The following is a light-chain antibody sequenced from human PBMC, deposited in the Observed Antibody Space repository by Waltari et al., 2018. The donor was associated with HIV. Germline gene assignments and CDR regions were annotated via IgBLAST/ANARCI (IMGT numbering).Light chain of an antibody. CDR2: TNK. Sequence: QSVLTQPPSASGTPGQRVTISCSGSSSNIGSNTVNWYHQLPGTAPKRLIYTNKQRPSGVPDRFSGSKSGTSASLAISGLQSEDGADYYCAAWDDSLNGWVFGGGTKLTVL. CDR3: AAWDDSLNGWV. CDR1: SSNIGSNT. J-gene: IGLJ3*02. V-gene: IGLV1-44*01.